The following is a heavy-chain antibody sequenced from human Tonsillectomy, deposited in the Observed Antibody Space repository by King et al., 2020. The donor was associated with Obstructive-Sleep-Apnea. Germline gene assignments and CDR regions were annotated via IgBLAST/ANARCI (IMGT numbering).Heavy chain of an antibody. D-gene: IGHD4-17*01. J-gene: IGHJ4*02. V-gene: IGHV3-30*07. Sequence: VQLVESGGGVVQPGGSLRLSCAASGTVFRDYGIHWVRQAPGKGLEWVGVISYDGGNVYFGDSGKGRFTISRDNSKNTAYVEMNSLRAEDTAVYYCASDRRRLYGDFFVDYWAREPWSPSPQ. CDR3: ASDRRRLYGDFFVDY. CDR2: ISYDGGNV. CDR1: GTVFRDYG.